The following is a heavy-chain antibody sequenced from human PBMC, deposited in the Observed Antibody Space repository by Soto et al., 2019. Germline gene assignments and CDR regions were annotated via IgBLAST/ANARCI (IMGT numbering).Heavy chain of an antibody. CDR2: IYHSGST. D-gene: IGHD5-12*01. J-gene: IGHJ6*02. V-gene: IGHV4-4*02. CDR3: ARDLRVGYSGYDYSYGMDV. Sequence: SETLSVTCAVSGGSISGSNWWSWVRQPPGKGLEWIGEIYHSGSTNYNPSLKSRVTISVDKSKNQFSLKLSSVTAADTAVYYCARDLRVGYSGYDYSYGMDVWGQGTTVTVSS. CDR1: GGSISGSNW.